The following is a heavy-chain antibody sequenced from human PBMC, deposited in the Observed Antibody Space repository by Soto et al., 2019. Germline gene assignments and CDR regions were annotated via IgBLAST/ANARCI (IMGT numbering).Heavy chain of an antibody. D-gene: IGHD2-15*01. Sequence: GKGLEWVSAISGSGGSTYYADSGKGRFTISRDNSKNTLYRQMNSLRAEDTAVYFFSFQAEDGIRDTVPVSAFLLNRSSDL. CDR3: SFQAEDGIRDTVPVSAFLLNRSSDL. V-gene: IGHV3-23*01. J-gene: IGHJ2*01. CDR2: ISGSGGST.